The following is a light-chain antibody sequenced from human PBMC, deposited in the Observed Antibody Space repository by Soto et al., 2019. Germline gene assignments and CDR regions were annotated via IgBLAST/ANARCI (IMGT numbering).Light chain of an antibody. CDR2: DAS. CDR1: QDISNY. CDR3: QQYDTPPLT. J-gene: IGKJ4*01. Sequence: DIQMTQSPSSLSASVGDRVTITCQASQDISNYLNWYQQKPGKAPKLLIYDASNLETGVPSRFSGSGSGTDFTFTISSLQPEDIATYYCQQYDTPPLTFGGGTKLDIK. V-gene: IGKV1-33*01.